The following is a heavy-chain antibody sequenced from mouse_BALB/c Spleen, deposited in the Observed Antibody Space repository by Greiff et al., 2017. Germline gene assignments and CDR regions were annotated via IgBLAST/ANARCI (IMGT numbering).Heavy chain of an antibody. D-gene: IGHD2-1*01. CDR1: GYTFSSYW. V-gene: IGHV1-9*01. CDR3: ASYGNSDYYAMDY. CDR2: ILPGSGST. J-gene: IGHJ4*01. Sequence: VQLQESGAELMKPGASVKISCKATGYTFSSYWIEWVKQRPGHGLEWIGEILPGSGSTNYNEKFKGKATFTADTSSNTAYMQLSSLTSEDSAVYYCASYGNSDYYAMDYWGQGTSVTVSS.